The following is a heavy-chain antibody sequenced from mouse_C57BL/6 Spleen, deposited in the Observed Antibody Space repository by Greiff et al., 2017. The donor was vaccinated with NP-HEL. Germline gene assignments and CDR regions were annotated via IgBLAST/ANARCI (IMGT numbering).Heavy chain of an antibody. D-gene: IGHD2-3*01. CDR1: GYTFTGYW. CDR2: ILPGSGST. CDR3: ARERAPIYDGYKGAMDY. Sequence: VQLQQSGAELMKPGASVKLSCKATGYTFTGYWIEWVKQRPGHGLEWIGEILPGSGSTNYNEKFKGKATFTADTSSNTAYMQLSSRTTEDSAIYYCARERAPIYDGYKGAMDYWGQGTSVTVSS. J-gene: IGHJ4*01. V-gene: IGHV1-9*01.